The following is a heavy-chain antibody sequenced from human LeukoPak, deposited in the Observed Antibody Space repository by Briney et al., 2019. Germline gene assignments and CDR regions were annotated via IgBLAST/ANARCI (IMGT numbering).Heavy chain of an antibody. V-gene: IGHV4-31*03. J-gene: IGHJ4*02. CDR1: GGSISSGGYY. CDR3: ARASEKMSLDIAVAGIDY. D-gene: IGHD6-19*01. Sequence: SETLSLTCTVSGGSISSGGYYWSWIRQHPGKGLEWIGYIYYSGSTYYNPSLKSRVTISVDTSKNQFSLKLSSVTAADTAVYYCARASEKMSLDIAVAGIDYWGQGTLVTVSS. CDR2: IYYSGST.